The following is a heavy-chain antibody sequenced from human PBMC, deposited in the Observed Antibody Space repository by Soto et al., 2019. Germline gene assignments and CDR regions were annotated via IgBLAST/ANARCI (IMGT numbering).Heavy chain of an antibody. CDR3: ARGQLEVVPVASWFYYMDV. Sequence: QVQLVQSGAEVEKPGASVKVSCKASGYTFTNYAVHWVRQAPGPRLEWMGWINAGNGNTRFSQNLQGRVTITRDTSARTVYMELSSLRSEDTAVYYCARGQLEVVPVASWFYYMDVWGKGTTVTVSS. CDR1: GYTFTNYA. D-gene: IGHD2-2*01. J-gene: IGHJ6*03. CDR2: INAGNGNT. V-gene: IGHV1-3*01.